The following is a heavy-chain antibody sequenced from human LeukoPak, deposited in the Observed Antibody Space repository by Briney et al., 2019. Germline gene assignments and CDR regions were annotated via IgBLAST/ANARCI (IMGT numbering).Heavy chain of an antibody. V-gene: IGHV4-34*01. CDR3: ASLAVASR. CDR2: IYHSGST. D-gene: IGHD6-19*01. CDR1: GGSFRGYY. Sequence: SETLSLTCTVYGGSFRGYYWSWIRQPPGKGLEWIGEIYHSGSTNYNPSLKSRVTISVDKSKKQFSLKLSSVTAADTAVYYCASLAVASRWGQGTLVTVSS. J-gene: IGHJ4*02.